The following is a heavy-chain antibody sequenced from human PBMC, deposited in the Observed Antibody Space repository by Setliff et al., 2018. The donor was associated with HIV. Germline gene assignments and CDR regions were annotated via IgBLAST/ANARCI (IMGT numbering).Heavy chain of an antibody. J-gene: IGHJ3*02. CDR3: ARRDGRSMNAFEI. Sequence: GESLKISCKAVDYTFTTYWIGWVRQMPGEGLEWMGIIYPEDSNIKYNPSCQNQVTISADKSISTAYLQVHNLKASDTATYYCARRDGRSMNAFEIWGPGTMVTVSS. CDR2: IYPEDSNI. D-gene: IGHD6-13*01. CDR1: DYTFTTYW. V-gene: IGHV5-51*01.